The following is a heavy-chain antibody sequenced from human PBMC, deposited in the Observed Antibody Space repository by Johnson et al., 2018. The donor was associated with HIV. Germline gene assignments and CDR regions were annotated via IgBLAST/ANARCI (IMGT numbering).Heavy chain of an antibody. J-gene: IGHJ3*02. CDR2: IYSGGST. V-gene: IGHV3-66*02. CDR3: AKDEDDGDEADGTKGAFDI. Sequence: VQLVESGGGLVQPGGSLRLSCAASGFTVTSDYMSWVRQAPGKGLEWVSIIYSGGSTYYVDSVKARFTISSDDARNTLYLQMNSLRVEDTALYYCAKDEDDGDEADGTKGAFDIWGQGTMVTDSS. CDR1: GFTVTSDY. D-gene: IGHD2-2*01.